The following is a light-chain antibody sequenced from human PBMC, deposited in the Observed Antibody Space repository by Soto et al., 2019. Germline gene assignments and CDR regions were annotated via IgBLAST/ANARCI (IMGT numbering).Light chain of an antibody. CDR2: NAS. V-gene: IGKV1-5*03. Sequence: DIQMTQSPSTLSGSVGDRVTITCRASQTISSWVAWYQQKPGQAPKVLIYNASTLKSGVPSRFSGSGSGTEFTLTISSLQPDDFATYYCQHYNSYSEAFGQGTKVDTK. CDR3: QHYNSYSEA. CDR1: QTISSW. J-gene: IGKJ1*01.